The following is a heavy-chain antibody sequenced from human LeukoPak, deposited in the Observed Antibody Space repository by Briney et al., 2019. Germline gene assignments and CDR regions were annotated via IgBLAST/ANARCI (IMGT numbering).Heavy chain of an antibody. CDR2: ITHTGST. Sequence: SETLSLTCTVYGGSFSGYYWGWIRQPPGKGLEWIGEITHTGSTNYNPSLKSRVTISVDTSKNQFSLKLSSVTAADTAVYYCARSYSRFCYYYMDVWGKGTTVTVSS. D-gene: IGHD6-13*01. CDR1: GGSFSGYY. V-gene: IGHV4-34*01. J-gene: IGHJ6*03. CDR3: ARSYSRFCYYYMDV.